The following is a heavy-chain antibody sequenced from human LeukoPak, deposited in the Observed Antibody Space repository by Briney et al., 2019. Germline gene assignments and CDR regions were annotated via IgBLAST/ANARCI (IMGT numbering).Heavy chain of an antibody. CDR3: AKPHTLSVVRGVPSDD. CDR1: GFTFSAYS. J-gene: IGHJ4*02. D-gene: IGHD3-10*01. Sequence: GGSLRLSCAASGFTFSAYSLKWGRQAPGKGLEWVSSISSSGDYIYYADSVKGRFTISRDNAKNSLFLQMNNLRAEDTAVYYCAKPHTLSVVRGVPSDDWGQGTLVTVSS. V-gene: IGHV3-21*01. CDR2: ISSSGDYI.